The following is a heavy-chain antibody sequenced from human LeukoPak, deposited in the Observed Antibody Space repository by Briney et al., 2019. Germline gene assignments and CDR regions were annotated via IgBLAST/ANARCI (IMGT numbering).Heavy chain of an antibody. D-gene: IGHD3-22*01. CDR1: GGSISSSSYY. CDR3: ARGRTPYYYDSSGYKYYFDY. Sequence: SETLSLTCTVSGGSISSSSYYWGWIRQPPGKGLEWIGEINHSGSTNYNPSLKSRVTISVDTSKNQFSLKLSSVTAADTAVYYCARGRTPYYYDSSGYKYYFDYWGQGTLVTVSS. V-gene: IGHV4-39*07. J-gene: IGHJ4*02. CDR2: INHSGST.